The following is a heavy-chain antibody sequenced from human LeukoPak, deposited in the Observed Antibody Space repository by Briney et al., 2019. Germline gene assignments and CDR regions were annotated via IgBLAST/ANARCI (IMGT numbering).Heavy chain of an antibody. CDR1: GFTVSSNY. D-gene: IGHD2-21*02. CDR2: IYSGGST. Sequence: GGSLRLSCAASGFTVSSNYMSWVRQAPGKGLEWASVIYSGGSTYYADSVKGRFTISRDNSKNTLYLQMNSLRAEDTAVYYCAREMAVTDGAFDIWGQGTMVTVSS. V-gene: IGHV3-53*01. CDR3: AREMAVTDGAFDI. J-gene: IGHJ3*02.